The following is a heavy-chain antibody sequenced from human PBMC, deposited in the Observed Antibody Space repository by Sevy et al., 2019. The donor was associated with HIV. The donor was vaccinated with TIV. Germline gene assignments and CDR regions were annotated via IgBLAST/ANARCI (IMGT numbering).Heavy chain of an antibody. CDR1: GFTFSYYN. D-gene: IGHD3-10*01. J-gene: IGHJ4*02. CDR2: ISSRSSYI. Sequence: GGSLRLSCAASGFTFSYYNMNWVRQAPGKGLEWVSSISSRSSYIFYVDSVKGRFTISRDNAKDSLYLQMNSLRAEDTAVYYCARNLDDYASGPSDSWGQGTLVTVSS. V-gene: IGHV3-21*01. CDR3: ARNLDDYASGPSDS.